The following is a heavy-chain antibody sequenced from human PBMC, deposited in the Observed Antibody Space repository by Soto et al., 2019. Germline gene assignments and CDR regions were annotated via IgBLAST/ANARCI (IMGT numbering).Heavy chain of an antibody. CDR1: GSSFPNYP. CDR3: VRGGYSSSWERLDP. J-gene: IGHJ5*02. CDR2: ISHDGVTK. V-gene: IGHV3-30-3*01. D-gene: IGHD4-4*01. Sequence: GGSLRLSCAASGSSFPNYPMHWVRQTPDKGLEWLAVISHDGVTKNSADSVKGRFSISRDNSRNRLYLDMNSLRTEDTAMYYCVRGGYSSSWERLDPWGQGTLVTSPQ.